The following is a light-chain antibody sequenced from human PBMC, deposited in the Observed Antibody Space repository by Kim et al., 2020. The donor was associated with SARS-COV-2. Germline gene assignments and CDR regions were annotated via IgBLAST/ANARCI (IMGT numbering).Light chain of an antibody. Sequence: VAPEKTARVTCSEDKLGAKYTSWYQHKSGQSPVVVIYQDNKRPSGMTERFSGSSSGNTATLTISGTQPMDEADYYCQTWDSTTVIFGGGTQLTVL. CDR2: QDN. J-gene: IGLJ2*01. CDR1: KLGAKY. CDR3: QTWDSTTVI. V-gene: IGLV3-1*01.